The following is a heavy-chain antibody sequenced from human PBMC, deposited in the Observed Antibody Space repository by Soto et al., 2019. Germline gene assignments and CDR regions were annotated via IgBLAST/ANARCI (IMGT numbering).Heavy chain of an antibody. V-gene: IGHV3-21*01. CDR1: GFTFSSYS. CDR2: ISSSSSYI. D-gene: IGHD4-17*01. J-gene: IGHJ3*02. CDR3: ARVQQSHTMTPDLDAFDI. Sequence: EVQLVESGGGLVKPGGSLRLSCAASGFTFSSYSMNWVRQAPGKGLEWVSSISSSSSYIYYADSVKGRFTISRDNAKNSLYLQMNSLRAEDTAVYYCARVQQSHTMTPDLDAFDIWGQGTMVTVSS.